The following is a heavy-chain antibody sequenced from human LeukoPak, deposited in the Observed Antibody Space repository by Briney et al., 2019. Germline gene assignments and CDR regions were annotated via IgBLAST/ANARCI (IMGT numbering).Heavy chain of an antibody. Sequence: SETLSLTCTVSGGSISSGGYYWSWIRQHPGKGLEWIGYIYYSGSTYYNPSLKSRVTISVDTSKNQFSLKLSSVTAADTAVYYCTGTMVRGVIISFDYWGQGTLVTVSS. V-gene: IGHV4-31*03. CDR2: IYYSGST. J-gene: IGHJ4*02. CDR3: TGTMVRGVIISFDY. CDR1: GGSISSGGYY. D-gene: IGHD3-10*01.